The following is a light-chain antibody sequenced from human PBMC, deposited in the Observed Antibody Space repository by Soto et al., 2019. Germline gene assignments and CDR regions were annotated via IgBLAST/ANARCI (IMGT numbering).Light chain of an antibody. Sequence: IVMTQSPATLSVSPGGRATLSCRAGQSISDTLAWYQQKPGQAPRLLIYGASTRAPGFPARFSGSGSGTDFTLTISSLQSEDFAVYYCQQYNNWPWTFGQGTKVDIK. CDR2: GAS. V-gene: IGKV3-15*01. CDR1: QSISDT. CDR3: QQYNNWPWT. J-gene: IGKJ1*01.